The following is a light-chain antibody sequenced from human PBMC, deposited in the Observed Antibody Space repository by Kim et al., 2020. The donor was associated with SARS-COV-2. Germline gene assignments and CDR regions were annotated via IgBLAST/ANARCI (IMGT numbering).Light chain of an antibody. V-gene: IGKV1-33*01. CDR2: DAS. CDR1: QDICNY. J-gene: IGKJ5*01. CDR3: QQYDNLPIT. Sequence: ASVGDRVTITGQASQDICNYLIWYQQTPGKAPKLLIYDASNLETGVPSRFSVRGSGTDFTFTISCLQPEDISTYYCQQYDNLPITFGQGTRLEIK.